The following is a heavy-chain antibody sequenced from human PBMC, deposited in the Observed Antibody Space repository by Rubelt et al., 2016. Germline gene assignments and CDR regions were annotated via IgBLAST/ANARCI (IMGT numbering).Heavy chain of an antibody. V-gene: IGHV3-23*04. J-gene: IGHJ3*02. D-gene: IGHD2-15*01. CDR2: ISGSGGST. CDR1: GFTFSSYA. Sequence: EVQLVESGGGLVKPGGSLRLSCAASGFTFSSYAMSWVRQAPGKGLEWVSAISGSGGSTYYADSVKGRFTISRYNSKNTLYLQMNSLRAEDTAVYYCAKTATFPMLGRGDAFDIWGQGTMVTVSS. CDR3: AKTATFPMLGRGDAFDI.